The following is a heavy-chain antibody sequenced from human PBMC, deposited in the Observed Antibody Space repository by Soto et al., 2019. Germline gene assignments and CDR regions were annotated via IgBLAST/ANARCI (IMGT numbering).Heavy chain of an antibody. CDR2: ISGSGGST. CDR3: AKDAPPYYDSNSDYFDY. Sequence: PGGSLRLSCAASGFTFSSYAMSWVRQAPGKGLEWVSAISGSGGSTYYADSVKGRFTISRDNSKNTLYLQMNSLRAEDTAVYYCAKDAPPYYDSNSDYFDYWGQGTLVTVSS. CDR1: GFTFSSYA. D-gene: IGHD3-22*01. V-gene: IGHV3-23*01. J-gene: IGHJ4*02.